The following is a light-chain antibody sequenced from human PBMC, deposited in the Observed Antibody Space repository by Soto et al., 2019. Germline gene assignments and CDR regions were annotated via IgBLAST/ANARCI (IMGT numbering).Light chain of an antibody. Sequence: QSVLTQPPSASGSPGQSVTISCTGTSSDVGGYDYVSWYQQHPGKAPKLMIYEVTKRPSGVPDRFSGSKSGNTASLTVSGLQAEDEADYYCAAWDDSLNGYVFGSGTKVTV. CDR1: SSDVGGYDY. CDR2: EVT. J-gene: IGLJ1*01. CDR3: AAWDDSLNGYV. V-gene: IGLV2-8*01.